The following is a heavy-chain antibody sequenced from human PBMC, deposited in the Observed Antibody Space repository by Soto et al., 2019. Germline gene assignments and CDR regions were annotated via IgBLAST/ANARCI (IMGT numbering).Heavy chain of an antibody. V-gene: IGHV4-59*01. J-gene: IGHJ5*02. Sequence: PSETLSLTCTVSGDPITNYYWSWIRQPPGKGLEWVGNIYYTGSTNYNPSLKSRVTISIDTSKNQFSLRLSSVTAADTAVYYCARDSRVPTWGQGTLVTVSS. CDR3: ARDSRVPT. CDR2: IYYTGST. CDR1: GDPITNYY.